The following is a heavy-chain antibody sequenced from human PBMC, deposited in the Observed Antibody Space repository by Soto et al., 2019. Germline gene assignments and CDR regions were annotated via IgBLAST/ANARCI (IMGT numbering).Heavy chain of an antibody. CDR3: ARAHESGDYHGMSI. J-gene: IGHJ6*02. V-gene: IGHV3-9*01. CDR1: GFTFDDHA. CDR2: ISWNSGTI. Sequence: LRLSCAASGFTFDDHAMHWVRQGPGKGLEWVSGISWNSGTIVYADSVKGRFTISRDNTKNQFSLNLRSVTVGDTARYFCARAHESGDYHGMSIWGPGITVTVSS.